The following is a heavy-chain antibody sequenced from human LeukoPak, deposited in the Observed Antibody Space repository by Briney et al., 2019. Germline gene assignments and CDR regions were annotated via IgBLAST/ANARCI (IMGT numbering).Heavy chain of an antibody. CDR1: GFTFSSYA. D-gene: IGHD6-6*01. CDR2: ISSSSSYI. CDR3: ARGSSWGYRHYYFDY. J-gene: IGHJ4*02. V-gene: IGHV3-21*01. Sequence: GGSLRLSCAASGFTFSSYAMSWVRQAPGKGLEWVSSISSSSSYIYYADSVKGRFTISRDNAKNSLYLQMNSLRAEDTAVYYCARGSSWGYRHYYFDYWGQGTLVTASS.